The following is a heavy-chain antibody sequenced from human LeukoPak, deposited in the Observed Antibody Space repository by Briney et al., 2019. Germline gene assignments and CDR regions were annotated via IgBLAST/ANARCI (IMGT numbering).Heavy chain of an antibody. CDR1: GFIFSNYA. J-gene: IGHJ6*02. V-gene: IGHV3-23*01. Sequence: GGSLRLSCAASGFIFSNYAMTWVRQAPGKGLEWVSILGGLSESVYYPDSVKGRFTVSRDNSKDTLYLEINSLRGEDTATYYCARRWLGDPYGMDVWGQGSTVTVSS. D-gene: IGHD3-10*01. CDR3: ARRWLGDPYGMDV. CDR2: LGGLSESV.